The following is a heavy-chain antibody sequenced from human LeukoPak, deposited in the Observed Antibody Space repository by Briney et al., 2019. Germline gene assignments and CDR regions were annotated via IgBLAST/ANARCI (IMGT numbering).Heavy chain of an antibody. CDR2: IIPIFGTA. Sequence: SVKVSCKASGGTFSSYAISWVRQAPGQGLEWMGGIIPIFGTANYAQKFQGRVTITADESTSTAYMELSSLRSEDTAVYYCATRGYSYGSLVDYWGQGTLVTVSS. CDR1: GGTFSSYA. J-gene: IGHJ4*02. CDR3: ATRGYSYGSLVDY. V-gene: IGHV1-69*01. D-gene: IGHD5-18*01.